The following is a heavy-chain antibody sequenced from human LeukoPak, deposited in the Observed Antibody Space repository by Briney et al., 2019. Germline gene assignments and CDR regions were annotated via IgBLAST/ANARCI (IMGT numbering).Heavy chain of an antibody. Sequence: GGSLRLPCAASGFTFSSYSMNWVRQAPGKGLEWVSSISSSSRYIYYGDSVKGRFTISRDNAKNSLCLQMNSLRAEDTAVYYCARDVHYDSSGYYFRNDAFDIWGQGTMVTVSS. CDR1: GFTFSSYS. D-gene: IGHD3-22*01. CDR3: ARDVHYDSSGYYFRNDAFDI. J-gene: IGHJ3*02. CDR2: ISSSSRYI. V-gene: IGHV3-21*01.